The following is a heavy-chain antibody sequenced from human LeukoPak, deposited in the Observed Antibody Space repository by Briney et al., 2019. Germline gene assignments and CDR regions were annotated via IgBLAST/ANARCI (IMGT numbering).Heavy chain of an antibody. J-gene: IGHJ3*02. CDR3: VSESFGSGTYYKGSQAFDI. CDR2: ISRGGNSI. Sequence: GGSLRLSCAASGFTVSSNYMNWLRQAPGKGLEWVSSISRGGNSIYYAESVKGRFTISRDNAKNSLYLQMNSLRAEDTAVYYCVSESFGSGTYYKGSQAFDIWGQGTMVTVSS. CDR1: GFTVSSNY. D-gene: IGHD3-10*01. V-gene: IGHV3-11*01.